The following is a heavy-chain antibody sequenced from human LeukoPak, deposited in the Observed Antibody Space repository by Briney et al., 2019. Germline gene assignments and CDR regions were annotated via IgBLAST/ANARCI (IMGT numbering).Heavy chain of an antibody. CDR2: IDTKGTRT. V-gene: IGHV3-23*01. D-gene: IGHD5-12*01. J-gene: IGHJ4*02. CDR1: GFILSNSA. CDR3: VKEVVATIPPL. Sequence: PGGSLRLSCAASGFILSNSAMTWVRQAPGKGLQWVSGIDTKGTRTYYADSVKGRFSISRDNSKSTLFLQVNSLRVEDTAVYYCVKEVVATIPPLWGQGTLVTVSS.